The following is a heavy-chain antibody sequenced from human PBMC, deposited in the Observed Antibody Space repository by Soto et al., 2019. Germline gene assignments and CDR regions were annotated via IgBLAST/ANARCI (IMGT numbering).Heavy chain of an antibody. CDR3: ARDTWHGTFDF. CDR1: GYTFRSYA. D-gene: IGHD1-1*01. V-gene: IGHV1-3*01. Sequence: QDHLVQSGAEVRKPGASVKVSCKASGYTFRSYAMHWVRQAPGQRLEWMGWINAGYGNTKSSQKLQDRVTISRYTSASTAYMEQTRLISEDTAVYYCARDTWHGTFDFWGQVTLVTVSS. J-gene: IGHJ4*02. CDR2: INAGYGNT.